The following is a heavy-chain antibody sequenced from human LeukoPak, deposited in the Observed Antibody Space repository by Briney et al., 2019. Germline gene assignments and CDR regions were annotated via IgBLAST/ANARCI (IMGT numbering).Heavy chain of an antibody. CDR3: ATSLHPTLRYLPLPHKGEYYYYYYGMDV. D-gene: IGHD3-9*01. CDR1: GYTLTELS. Sequence: ASVKVSCKVSGYTLTELSMHWVRQAPGKGLEWMGGFDPEDGETIYAQKFQGRVTMPEDTSTDTAYMELSSLRSEDTAVYYCATSLHPTLRYLPLPHKGEYYYYYYGMDVWGQGTTVTVSS. V-gene: IGHV1-24*01. CDR2: FDPEDGET. J-gene: IGHJ6*02.